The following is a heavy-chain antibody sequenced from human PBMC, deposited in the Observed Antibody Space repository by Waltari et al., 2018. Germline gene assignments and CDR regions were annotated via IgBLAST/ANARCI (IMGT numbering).Heavy chain of an antibody. CDR1: GFTFSSYG. D-gene: IGHD7-27*01. CDR3: ATGPLFLLTGKDYCYYGMDV. J-gene: IGHJ6*02. Sequence: GESGGGVVQPGRSLRPSCAASGFTFSSYGMHWVRQAPGKGPAWVAVISYDGSNKYYADSVESRFTISRDNSQNTLYLQKNSLGAEDTAVCYCATGPLFLLTGKDYCYYGMDVWGQGTTVTVSS. CDR2: ISYDGSNK. V-gene: IGHV3-30*03.